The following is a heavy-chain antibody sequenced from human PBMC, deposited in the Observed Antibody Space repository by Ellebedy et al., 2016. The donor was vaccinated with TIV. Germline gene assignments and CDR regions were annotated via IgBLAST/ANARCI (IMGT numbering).Heavy chain of an antibody. Sequence: SETLSLXXTVPGGSISSGGYNWSWIRQHPGKGLEWIGYIYYSGSTYYNPSLKSRVTIFVDTSKNQFSLKLSSVTAADTAVYYCASLTLVRGVILDYWGQGILVTVSS. CDR1: GGSISSGGYN. D-gene: IGHD3-10*01. J-gene: IGHJ4*02. V-gene: IGHV4-31*03. CDR3: ASLTLVRGVILDY. CDR2: IYYSGST.